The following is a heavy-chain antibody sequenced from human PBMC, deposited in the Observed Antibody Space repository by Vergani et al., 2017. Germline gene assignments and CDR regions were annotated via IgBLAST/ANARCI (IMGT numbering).Heavy chain of an antibody. J-gene: IGHJ5*02. Sequence: QVQLQESGPGLVKPSQTLSLTCTVSGGSISSGSYYWSWIRQPAGKGLEWIGRIYTSGSTNYNPYLKSRVTISVDTSKNQFSLKLSSVTAADTAVYYCARAGPFEFYGIDPWGQGTLVTVSS. CDR1: GGSISSGSYY. CDR2: IYTSGST. D-gene: IGHD1-14*01. CDR3: ARAGPFEFYGIDP. V-gene: IGHV4-61*02.